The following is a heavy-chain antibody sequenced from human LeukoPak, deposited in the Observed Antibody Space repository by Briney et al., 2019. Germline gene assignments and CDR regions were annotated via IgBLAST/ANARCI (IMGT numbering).Heavy chain of an antibody. Sequence: QAGGSLRLSCAASGFTFSSYAMSWVRQAPGKGLEWVSTLSGSGDRTYYADSVKGRFTISRDNSRNTLFLQMNNLRAEDTALYYCARAVTSYELEYCFDFWGQGTLVTVSS. D-gene: IGHD3-3*01. CDR1: GFTFSSYA. CDR2: LSGSGDRT. V-gene: IGHV3-23*01. CDR3: ARAVTSYELEYCFDF. J-gene: IGHJ4*02.